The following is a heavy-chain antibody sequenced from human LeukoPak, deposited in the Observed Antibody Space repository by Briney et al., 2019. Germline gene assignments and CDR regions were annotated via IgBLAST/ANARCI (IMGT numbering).Heavy chain of an antibody. CDR1: GFTFSSYE. Sequence: PGGSLRLSCAASGFTFSSYEMNWVRQAPGKGLEWVSYISSSGSTIYYADSVKGRFTISRDNAKNSLYLQMNSLRAEDTAVYYCARGLRYPALPDIWGQGTMVTVSS. D-gene: IGHD3-9*01. J-gene: IGHJ3*02. CDR2: ISSSGSTI. CDR3: ARGLRYPALPDI. V-gene: IGHV3-48*03.